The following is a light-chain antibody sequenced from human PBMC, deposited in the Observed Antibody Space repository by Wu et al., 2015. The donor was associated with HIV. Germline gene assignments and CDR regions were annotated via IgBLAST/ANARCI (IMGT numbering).Light chain of an antibody. CDR1: QDISSS. V-gene: IGKV1-9*01. CDR2: AAS. Sequence: DIQLTQSPSFLSASVGGRVTITCRASQDISSSLAWYQQKPGKAPKLLIYAASTLQSGVPSRFSGSGSGTEFTLTISSLQPEDFATYYCQQLNSFPRTFGQGTKVEI. CDR3: QQLNSFPRT. J-gene: IGKJ1*01.